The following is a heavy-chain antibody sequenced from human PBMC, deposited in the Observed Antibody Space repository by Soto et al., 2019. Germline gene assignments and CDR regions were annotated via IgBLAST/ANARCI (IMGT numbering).Heavy chain of an antibody. J-gene: IGHJ3*02. Sequence: QVQLQESGPGLVKPSETLSLTCTVSGGSISSYYWSWIRQPPGKGLEWIGYIYYNGSTNYNPSLKSRVTISVDTSKNQFSLKLSSVTAADTAVYYCARDLSNIVATRGAFDIWGQGTMVTVSS. CDR1: GGSISSYY. V-gene: IGHV4-59*01. D-gene: IGHD5-12*01. CDR2: IYYNGST. CDR3: ARDLSNIVATRGAFDI.